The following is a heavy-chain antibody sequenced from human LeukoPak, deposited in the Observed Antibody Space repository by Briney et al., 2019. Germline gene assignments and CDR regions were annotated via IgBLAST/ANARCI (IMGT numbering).Heavy chain of an antibody. D-gene: IGHD3-22*01. J-gene: IGHJ6*02. Sequence: SVKVSCKASGGTFSSYAISWVRQAPGQGLEWMGGIIPIFGTANYAQKFQGRVTITADKSTSTAYMELSSLRSEDTAVYYCASGYDDSSGYPYYYGMDVWGQGTAVTVSS. V-gene: IGHV1-69*06. CDR1: GGTFSSYA. CDR2: IIPIFGTA. CDR3: ASGYDDSSGYPYYYGMDV.